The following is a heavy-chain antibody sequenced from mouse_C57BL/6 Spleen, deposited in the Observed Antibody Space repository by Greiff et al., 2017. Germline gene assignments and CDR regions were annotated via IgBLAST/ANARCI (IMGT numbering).Heavy chain of an antibody. V-gene: IGHV1-61*01. CDR3: ARSVYYYGSSSSWYCDV. CDR2: IYPSDSET. Sequence: QVQLQQPGAELVRPGSSVKLSCKASGYTFTSYWMDWVKQRPGQGLEWIGNIYPSDSETHYNQKFKDKATLTVDKSSSTAYMQLSSLTSEDSAVYYCARSVYYYGSSSSWYCDVWGTGTTVTVSS. J-gene: IGHJ1*03. D-gene: IGHD1-1*01. CDR1: GYTFTSYW.